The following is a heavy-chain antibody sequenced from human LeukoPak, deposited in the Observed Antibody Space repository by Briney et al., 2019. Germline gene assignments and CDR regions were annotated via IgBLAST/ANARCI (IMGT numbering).Heavy chain of an antibody. CDR1: GYTFTGYY. CDR3: ARPDLVGANFDY. CDR2: INPNSGGT. Sequence: ASVKVSCKASGYTFTGYYMHWVRQAPGQGLEWMGWINPNSGGTNYAQKFQGRVTMTRDTSISTAYVELSRLRSDDTAVYYCARPDLVGANFDYWGQGTLVTVSS. J-gene: IGHJ4*02. D-gene: IGHD1-26*01. V-gene: IGHV1-2*02.